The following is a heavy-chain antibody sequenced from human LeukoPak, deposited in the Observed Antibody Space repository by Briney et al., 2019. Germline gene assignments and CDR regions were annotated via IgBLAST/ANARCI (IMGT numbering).Heavy chain of an antibody. Sequence: GGSLRLSCAASGFTVSSNYMSWVRQAPGKGLEWVSVIYSGGSTYYADSVKGRFTISRNNAKNSLYLQMNSLRAEDTAVYYCASVAYQLLSWAPPRAFDYWGQGTLVIVSS. CDR1: GFTVSSNY. CDR3: ASVAYQLLSWAPPRAFDY. J-gene: IGHJ4*02. V-gene: IGHV3-53*01. D-gene: IGHD2-2*01. CDR2: IYSGGST.